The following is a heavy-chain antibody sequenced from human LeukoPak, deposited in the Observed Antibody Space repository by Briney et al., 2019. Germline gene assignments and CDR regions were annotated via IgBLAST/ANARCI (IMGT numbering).Heavy chain of an antibody. CDR3: ARDGSNWNDEDYYYYMDV. CDR1: GDSISSHY. D-gene: IGHD1-1*01. CDR2: IYTSGST. Sequence: SSETLSLTCTVSGDSISSHYWSWIRQPAGKGLEWIGRIYTSGSTNYNPSLKSRVTMSVDTSKNQFSLKLSSVTAADTAVYYCARDGSNWNDEDYYYYMDVWGKGTTVTVSS. J-gene: IGHJ6*03. V-gene: IGHV4-4*07.